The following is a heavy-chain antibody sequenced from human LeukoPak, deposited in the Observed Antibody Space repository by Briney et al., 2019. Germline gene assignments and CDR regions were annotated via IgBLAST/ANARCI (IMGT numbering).Heavy chain of an antibody. CDR2: MSWNSGSI. V-gene: IGHV3-9*01. CDR3: AKDKATMIVGSFDY. J-gene: IGHJ4*02. D-gene: IGHD3-22*01. Sequence: PGGSLRLSCAASGFTFDDYAMHWDRQAPGKGLEWVSGMSWNSGSIGYADSVKGRFTISRDNAKNSLYLQMNSLRAEDTALYYCAKDKATMIVGSFDYWGQGTLVTVSS. CDR1: GFTFDDYA.